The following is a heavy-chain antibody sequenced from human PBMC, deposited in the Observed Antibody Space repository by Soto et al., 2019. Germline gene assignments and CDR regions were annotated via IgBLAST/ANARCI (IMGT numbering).Heavy chain of an antibody. Sequence: GGSLRLSCAASGFTFSSYGMHWVRQAPGKGLEWVAVIWYDGSNKYYADSVKGRFTISRDNSKNTLYLQMNSLRAEDTAVYYCARDWSIAAAGTYYYYGMDVWGQGTTVTVSS. D-gene: IGHD6-13*01. J-gene: IGHJ6*02. CDR3: ARDWSIAAAGTYYYYGMDV. CDR2: IWYDGSNK. CDR1: GFTFSSYG. V-gene: IGHV3-33*01.